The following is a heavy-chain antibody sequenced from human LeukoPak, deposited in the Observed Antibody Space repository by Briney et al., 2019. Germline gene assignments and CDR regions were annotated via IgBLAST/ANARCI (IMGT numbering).Heavy chain of an antibody. Sequence: SETLSLTCNVSGASSESHYWTWIRQTPDKRLEWIGYYFDTGSTDFNPSLKSRVAMSVDRSKNQFFLRLKSVTAADTAVYYCVRTGWELLTTWGPGTLVTVSS. V-gene: IGHV4-59*11. CDR3: VRTGWELLTT. D-gene: IGHD4-23*01. J-gene: IGHJ4*02. CDR1: GASSESHY. CDR2: YFDTGST.